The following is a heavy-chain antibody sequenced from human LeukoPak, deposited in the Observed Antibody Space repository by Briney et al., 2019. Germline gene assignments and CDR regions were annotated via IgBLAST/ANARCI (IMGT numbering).Heavy chain of an antibody. V-gene: IGHV3-30*02. CDR2: ITYDGSDK. CDR1: GFTFSSYG. Sequence: GGSLRLSCAASGFTFSSYGMHWVRQAPGKGLEWVAFITYDGSDKYSAASVKGRFTTSRDNSKNALYLQMNSLRAEGTVVYYCRDAFDYWGQGTLVTVSS. CDR3: RDAFDY. J-gene: IGHJ4*02.